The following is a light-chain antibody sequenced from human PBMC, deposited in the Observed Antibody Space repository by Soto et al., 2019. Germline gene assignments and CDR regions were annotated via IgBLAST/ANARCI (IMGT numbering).Light chain of an antibody. CDR1: QSVSNN. J-gene: IGKJ1*01. Sequence: ILMTQSPATLSVSPGERATLSCRASQSVSNNLAWYQQKPGQAPRLLIYDASTRATGIPARFSGSGSGTEFSLKISGLQSEDLVVYYCQQYNNWPPWTCGQGTKVDIK. CDR2: DAS. CDR3: QQYNNWPPWT. V-gene: IGKV3-15*01.